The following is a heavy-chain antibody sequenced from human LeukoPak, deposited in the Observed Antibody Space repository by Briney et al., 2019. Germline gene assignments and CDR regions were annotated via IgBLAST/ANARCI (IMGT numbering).Heavy chain of an antibody. Sequence: SETLSLTCTVSGDSISSGNYYWTWIRQPPGKGLEWIGYIYYSGSTFYNPSLKSRVTISVDTSKNEFSLKLSSVTAADTAVYYCASGYSGYGRGDFDYWGQGTLVTVSS. J-gene: IGHJ4*02. CDR3: ASGYSGYGRGDFDY. CDR1: GDSISSGNYY. V-gene: IGHV4-30-4*01. CDR2: IYYSGST. D-gene: IGHD5-12*01.